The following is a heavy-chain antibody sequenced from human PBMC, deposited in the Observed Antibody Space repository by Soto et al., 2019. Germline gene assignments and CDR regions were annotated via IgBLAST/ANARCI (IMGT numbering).Heavy chain of an antibody. D-gene: IGHD1-26*01. CDR2: ISTSGFGT. V-gene: IGHV3-23*01. CDR1: GFTFSNYA. J-gene: IGHJ1*01. CDR3: AKDPRVGATAAEYFQE. Sequence: EVQLLESGGGLVQPGGSLRLSCVGSGFTFSNYAMSWVRQAPGKGLEWVSSISTSGFGTYYADFVKGRFTISRDNSKNTLYMQVNSLRVEDTAVYYCAKDPRVGATAAEYFQEWGQGTLVTVSS.